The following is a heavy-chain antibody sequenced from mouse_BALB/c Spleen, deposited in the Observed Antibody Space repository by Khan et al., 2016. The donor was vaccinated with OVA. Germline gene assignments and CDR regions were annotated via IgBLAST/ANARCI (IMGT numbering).Heavy chain of an antibody. CDR2: INTYTGEP. CDR1: GFTFTNYG. D-gene: IGHD2-12*01. J-gene: IGHJ1*01. Sequence: QIQLVQSGPELKKPGETVKISCKASGFTFTNYGMNWVKQAPGKGLRWMGWINTYTGEPTYADDFEGRFAFSLETSASTAYLQINNLKNEDMATYFCARTYYSYDRYFDVWGAGTTVTVSS. V-gene: IGHV9-1*02. CDR3: ARTYYSYDRYFDV.